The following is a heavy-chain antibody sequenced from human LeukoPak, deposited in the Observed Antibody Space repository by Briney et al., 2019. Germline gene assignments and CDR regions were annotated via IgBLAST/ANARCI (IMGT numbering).Heavy chain of an antibody. CDR1: GFTFSSYE. V-gene: IGHV3-48*03. CDR2: IISSGSTI. D-gene: IGHD5-12*01. J-gene: IGHJ6*04. CDR3: ARDDIVATISQVPYGMDV. Sequence: GGSLRLSCAASGFTFSSYEMNWVRQAPGKGLEWVSYIISSGSTIYSTDSVKGRFTISIDNAKNTLYLQMNSLRAEDTAVYYCARDDIVATISQVPYGMDVWGKGTTVTVSS.